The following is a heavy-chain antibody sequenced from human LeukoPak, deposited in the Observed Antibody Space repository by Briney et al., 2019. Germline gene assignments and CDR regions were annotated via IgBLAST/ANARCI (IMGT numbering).Heavy chain of an antibody. V-gene: IGHV4-34*01. CDR1: GGSFSGYY. J-gene: IGHJ5*02. CDR2: INHSGST. CDR3: ARGLKFDP. Sequence: SETLSLTCAVYGGSFSGYYWSWIRQPPGKGLEWIGEINHSGSTNYNPSLKSRVTISVDTSKNQFSLKLSSVTATDTAVYYCARGLKFDPWGQGTLVTVSS.